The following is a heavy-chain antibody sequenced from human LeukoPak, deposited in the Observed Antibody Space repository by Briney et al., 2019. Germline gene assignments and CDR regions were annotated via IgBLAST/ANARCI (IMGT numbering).Heavy chain of an antibody. Sequence: GGSLRLSCAASGFTVSSNCMTWVRQAPGMGLEWVSVLCSGGSTYYADSVKGRFTISTDNSKNTLYLQMNSLRAEDTAVYYCAKMSGNSVLFSFDYWGQGTLVTVSS. D-gene: IGHD4-23*01. V-gene: IGHV3-53*01. J-gene: IGHJ4*02. CDR1: GFTVSSNC. CDR2: LCSGGST. CDR3: AKMSGNSVLFSFDY.